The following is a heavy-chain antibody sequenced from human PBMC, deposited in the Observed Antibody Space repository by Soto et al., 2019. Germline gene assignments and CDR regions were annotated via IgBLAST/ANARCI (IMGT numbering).Heavy chain of an antibody. J-gene: IGHJ5*02. V-gene: IGHV3-21*01. Sequence: PGGSLRLSCAASGFTFSVYSMSWVRQAPGKGLEWVSSIGVSGNRYYADSVKGRFTISRDDPERSLYLQMNSLRVEDTAVYYCARDYETDFLAGRRWYNWFDPWDQGTQVTSPQ. CDR1: GFTFSVYS. D-gene: IGHD3-9*01. CDR2: IGVSGNR. CDR3: ARDYETDFLAGRRWYNWFDP.